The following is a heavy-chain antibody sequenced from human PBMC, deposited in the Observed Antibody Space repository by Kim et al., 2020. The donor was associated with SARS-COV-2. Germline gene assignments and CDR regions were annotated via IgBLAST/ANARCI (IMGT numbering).Heavy chain of an antibody. CDR1: GGSISSSSYY. CDR3: ASGGYYDLEVSGFDP. V-gene: IGHV4-39*01. Sequence: SETLSLTCTVSGGSISSSSYYWGWIRQPPGKGLEWIGSIYYSGSTYYNPSLKSRVTISVDTSKNQFSLKLSSVTAADTAVYYCASGGYYDLEVSGFDPWGQGTLVTVSS. CDR2: IYYSGST. D-gene: IGHD3-3*01. J-gene: IGHJ5*02.